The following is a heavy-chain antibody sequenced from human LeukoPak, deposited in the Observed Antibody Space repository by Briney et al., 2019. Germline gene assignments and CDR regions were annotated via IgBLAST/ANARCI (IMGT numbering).Heavy chain of an antibody. CDR2: IYYSGST. Sequence: SETLSLTCTVSGGSISSSSYYWGWIRQPPGKGLEWIGSIYYSGSTYYNPSLKSRVTISVDTSKNQFSLKLSSVTAADTAVYYCARDVASQLYYYDSSGLDAFDIWGQGTMVTVSS. D-gene: IGHD3-22*01. CDR1: GGSISSSSYY. J-gene: IGHJ3*02. CDR3: ARDVASQLYYYDSSGLDAFDI. V-gene: IGHV4-39*07.